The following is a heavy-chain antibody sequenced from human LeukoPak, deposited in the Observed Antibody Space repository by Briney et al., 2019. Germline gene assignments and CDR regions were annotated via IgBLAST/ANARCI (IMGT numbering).Heavy chain of an antibody. V-gene: IGHV1-2*04. CDR2: INPNSGGT. Sequence: GASVKVSCKASGYTFTGYYMHWVRQAPGQGLEWMGWINPNSGGTNYAQKFQGWVTMTRDTSISTAYMELSRLRSDDTAMYYCARVSSSWFFSTNYYFDYWGQGTLVTVSS. J-gene: IGHJ4*02. CDR1: GYTFTGYY. CDR3: ARVSSSWFFSTNYYFDY. D-gene: IGHD6-13*01.